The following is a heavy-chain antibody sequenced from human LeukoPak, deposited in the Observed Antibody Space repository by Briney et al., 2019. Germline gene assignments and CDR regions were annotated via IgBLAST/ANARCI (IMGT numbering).Heavy chain of an antibody. J-gene: IGHJ4*02. Sequence: GGSLRLSCLTSGFTLSTNAMSWVRQAPGKGLEWISGISGSGASTYYADSVKGRFTISRDNAKNSLYLQMNSLRAEDTAVYYCARDIGGTYSNWGQGTLVTVSS. CDR2: ISGSGAST. CDR1: GFTLSTNA. D-gene: IGHD1-26*01. V-gene: IGHV3-23*01. CDR3: ARDIGGTYSN.